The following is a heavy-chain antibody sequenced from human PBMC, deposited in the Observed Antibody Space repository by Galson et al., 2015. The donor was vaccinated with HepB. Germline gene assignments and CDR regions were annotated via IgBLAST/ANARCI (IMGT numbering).Heavy chain of an antibody. D-gene: IGHD6-19*01. CDR2: IDPSDSFS. V-gene: IGHV5-10-1*01. J-gene: IGHJ6*02. CDR1: GYNFTSYW. CDR3: ARPPSESSGWAYYGMDV. Sequence: SGAEVKKPGESLRISCTGSGYNFTSYWISWVRQMPGKGLEWMGRIDPSDSFSHYSPSFQGHVTISADKSINTAFLQWSSLKASDTAIYYCARPPSESSGWAYYGMDVWGQGTTVIVSS.